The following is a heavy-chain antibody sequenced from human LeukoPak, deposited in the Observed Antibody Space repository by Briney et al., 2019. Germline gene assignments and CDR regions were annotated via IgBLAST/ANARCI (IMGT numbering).Heavy chain of an antibody. D-gene: IGHD4-23*01. CDR3: APPDDYGGNLNAFDI. CDR1: GYSFTSYW. V-gene: IGHV5-51*01. Sequence: GESLKISCKGSGYSFTSYWIGWVRQMPGKGLEWMGIIYPGDSDTRYSPSFQGQVTISADKSISTAYLQWSSLKASDTAMYYCAPPDDYGGNLNAFDIWGQGTMVTVSS. CDR2: IYPGDSDT. J-gene: IGHJ3*02.